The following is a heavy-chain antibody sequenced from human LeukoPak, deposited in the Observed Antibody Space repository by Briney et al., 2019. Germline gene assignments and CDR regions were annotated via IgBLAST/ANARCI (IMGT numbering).Heavy chain of an antibody. CDR2: ISGSGGST. CDR3: VKRTVNYPFDF. D-gene: IGHD1-7*01. J-gene: IGHJ4*02. Sequence: GGSLRLSCAASGFTLCSFAMNWVRQAPGKGLEWVSAISGSGGSTFYADSVKGRFTISRDNSENTLYLQMNSLRAEDTAVYYCVKRTVNYPFDFWGQGTLLTVSS. V-gene: IGHV3-23*01. CDR1: GFTLCSFA.